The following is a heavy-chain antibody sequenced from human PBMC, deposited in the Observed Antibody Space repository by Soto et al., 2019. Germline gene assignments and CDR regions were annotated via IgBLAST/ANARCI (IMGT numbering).Heavy chain of an antibody. J-gene: IGHJ4*02. CDR2: IYYSGST. D-gene: IGHD1-26*01. V-gene: IGHV4-59*01. Sequence: SETLSLTCTVSGGSISSYYWSWIRQPPGKGLEWIGYIYYSGSTNYNPSLKSRVTISVDTSKNQFSLKLSSVTAADTAVYYCERDSVVGATDYWGQGTMVTVYS. CDR1: GGSISSYY. CDR3: ERDSVVGATDY.